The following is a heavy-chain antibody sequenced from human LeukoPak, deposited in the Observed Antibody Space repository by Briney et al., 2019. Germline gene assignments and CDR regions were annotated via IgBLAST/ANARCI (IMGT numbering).Heavy chain of an antibody. Sequence: ASVKVSCKASGYTFTGYYMHWVRQAPGQGLEWMGWINPNSGGTNYAQKFQGRVTMTRDTSISTAYMELSRLRSDDTAVYYCVRDPLLWFGELSWFDPWGQGTLVTVSS. CDR3: VRDPLLWFGELSWFDP. CDR2: INPNSGGT. CDR1: GYTFTGYY. J-gene: IGHJ5*02. V-gene: IGHV1-2*02. D-gene: IGHD3-10*01.